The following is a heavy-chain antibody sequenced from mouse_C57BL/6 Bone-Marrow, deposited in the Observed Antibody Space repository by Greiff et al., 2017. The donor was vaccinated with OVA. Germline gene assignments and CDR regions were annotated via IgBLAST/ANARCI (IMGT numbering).Heavy chain of an antibody. V-gene: IGHV1-62-2*01. Sequence: LLESGAELVKPGASVKLSCKASGYTFTEYTIHWVKQRSGQGLEWIGWFYPGSGSIKYNEKFKDKATLTADKSSSTVYMELSRLTSEDSAVYFCARHGPIYYYGTFYAMDYWGQGTSVTVSS. CDR3: ARHGPIYYYGTFYAMDY. D-gene: IGHD1-1*01. CDR1: GYTFTEYT. J-gene: IGHJ4*01. CDR2: FYPGSGSI.